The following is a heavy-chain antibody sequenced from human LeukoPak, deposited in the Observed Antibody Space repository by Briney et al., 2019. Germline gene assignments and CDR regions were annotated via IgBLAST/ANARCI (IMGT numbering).Heavy chain of an antibody. CDR3: ARAPIVVVSTPSLDT. J-gene: IGHJ5*02. CDR2: IYYSGST. V-gene: IGHV4-39*07. D-gene: IGHD3-22*01. Sequence: SETLSLTCTVSDGSFTSGNYYWGWIRQPPGKGLEWIATIYYSGSTIYTPSLKSRLAISRDTSSDQFSLRLTSVTAADTAVYYCARAPIVVVSTPSLDTWGQGILVTVSS. CDR1: DGSFTSGNYY.